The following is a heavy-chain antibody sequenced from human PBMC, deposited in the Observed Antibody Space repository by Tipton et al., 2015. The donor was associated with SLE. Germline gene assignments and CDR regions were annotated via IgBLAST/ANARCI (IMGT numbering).Heavy chain of an antibody. J-gene: IGHJ4*02. CDR2: IYTSGST. Sequence: TLSLTCTVSGGSISSGSYYWSWIRQPAGKGLEWIGYIYTSGSTNYNPSLKSRVTISVDTSKNQFSLKLSSVTAADTAVYYCARVDGHSSSGRRRFDYWGQGTLVTVSS. CDR1: GGSISSGSYY. V-gene: IGHV4-61*09. D-gene: IGHD6-13*01. CDR3: ARVDGHSSSGRRRFDY.